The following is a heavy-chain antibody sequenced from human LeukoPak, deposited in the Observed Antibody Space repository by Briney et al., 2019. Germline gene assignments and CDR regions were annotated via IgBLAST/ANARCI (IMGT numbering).Heavy chain of an antibody. CDR1: GGSISSSNW. V-gene: IGHV4-4*02. CDR3: ARIRYFDWSGTFYYYYYYMDV. CDR2: IYHSGST. Sequence: SETLSLTCAVSGGSISSSNWWSWVRQPPGKGLEWIGEIYHSGSTNYNPSLKSRVTISVDKSKNQFSLKLSSVTAADTAVYYCARIRYFDWSGTFYYYYYYMDVWGKGTTVTVSS. J-gene: IGHJ6*03. D-gene: IGHD3-9*01.